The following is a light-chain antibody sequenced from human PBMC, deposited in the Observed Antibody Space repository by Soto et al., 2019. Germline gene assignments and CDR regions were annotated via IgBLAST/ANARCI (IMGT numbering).Light chain of an antibody. V-gene: IGLV2-23*02. CDR1: NSDVGSYNL. CDR2: EVT. J-gene: IGLJ1*01. Sequence: QSVLTQPASVSGSPRQSITISCTGTNSDVGSYNLVSWFQQHPGKAPKLVIYEVTKRPSGVSDRFSGSKSGNTASLTISGLQAEDEADYYCFSSAGDSVYVCGTGTKGTVL. CDR3: FSSAGDSVYV.